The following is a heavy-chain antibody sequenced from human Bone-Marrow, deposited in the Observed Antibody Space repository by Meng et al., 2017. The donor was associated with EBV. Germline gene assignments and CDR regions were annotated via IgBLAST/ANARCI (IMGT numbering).Heavy chain of an antibody. CDR2: ISHSGST. D-gene: IGHD3-9*01. Sequence: QGQLQQWGEGLLGPSETLSLTCAVYGGSLSGSFWSWIRQPPGKGLEWIGEISHSGSTDYNPSLKSRVTISVDTSKNQFSLKLSSVTAADTAVYYCARGRDYDILTGYYTPFDYWGQGTLVTVSS. CDR3: ARGRDYDILTGYYTPFDY. J-gene: IGHJ4*02. CDR1: GGSLSGSF. V-gene: IGHV4-34*02.